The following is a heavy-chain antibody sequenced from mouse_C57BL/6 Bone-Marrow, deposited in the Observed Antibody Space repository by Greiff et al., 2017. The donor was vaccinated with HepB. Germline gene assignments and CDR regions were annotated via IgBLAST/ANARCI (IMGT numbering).Heavy chain of an antibody. CDR3: ASVITTVVATDY. CDR1: GYTFTSYW. CDR2: IHPNSGST. Sequence: QVQLQHPGAELVKPGASVKLSCKASGYTFTSYWMHWVKQRPGQGLEWIGMIHPNSGSTNYNEKFKSKATLTVDKSSSTAYMQLSSLTSEDSAVYYCASVITTVVATDYWGQGTTLTVSS. D-gene: IGHD1-1*01. V-gene: IGHV1-64*01. J-gene: IGHJ2*01.